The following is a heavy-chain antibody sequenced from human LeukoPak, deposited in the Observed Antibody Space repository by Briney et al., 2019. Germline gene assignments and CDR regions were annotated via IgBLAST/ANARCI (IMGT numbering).Heavy chain of an antibody. V-gene: IGHV1-69*02. CDR3: ASEYEFYGMDV. D-gene: IGHD3-3*01. Sequence: GASVKVSCKPSGGAFSSYTISWVRQAPGQRLEWMGRIIPILGIANYAQKFQRRVTITADNSTSTAYMELSSLSSQDTAVYYCASEYEFYGMDVWGQGTTVTVSS. J-gene: IGHJ6*02. CDR1: GGAFSSYT. CDR2: IIPILGIA.